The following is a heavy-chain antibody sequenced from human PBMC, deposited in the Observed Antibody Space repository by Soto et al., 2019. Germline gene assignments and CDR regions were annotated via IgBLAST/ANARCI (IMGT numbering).Heavy chain of an antibody. CDR3: ARGQRFSDWFDP. CDR2: IYSSGST. V-gene: IGHV4-4*07. CDR1: GGAINRYY. Sequence: PEKLPDPYPVSGGAINRYYWPWIRQPAGKGLEWVGRIYSSGSTKYNPSLQSRVTMSLDTSKNQFSLRLTSVTAADTAVYYCARGQRFSDWFDPWGQGTFVTVS. J-gene: IGHJ5*02. D-gene: IGHD3-3*01.